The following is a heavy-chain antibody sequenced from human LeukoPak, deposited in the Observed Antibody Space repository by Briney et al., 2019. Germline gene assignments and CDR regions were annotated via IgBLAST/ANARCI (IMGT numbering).Heavy chain of an antibody. CDR3: ARYRVPPHQDSSMVPGVYYYGMDV. J-gene: IGHJ6*02. D-gene: IGHD5/OR15-5a*01. CDR1: GGSFSTYA. CDR2: IIPFFGTP. Sequence: SVKVSCKASGGSFSTYAISWVPPAPGQGLEWMGGIIPFFGTPSYAQKFHGRVTIAADESTNTAYMEVSSLRAEDTALYYCARYRVPPHQDSSMVPGVYYYGMDVWGLGTAVSVSS. V-gene: IGHV1-69*01.